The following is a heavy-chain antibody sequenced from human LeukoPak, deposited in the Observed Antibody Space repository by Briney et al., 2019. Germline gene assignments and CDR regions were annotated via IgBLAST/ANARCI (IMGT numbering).Heavy chain of an antibody. CDR3: AKDGSAYYYYYMDV. Sequence: GGSLRLSCAASGFTFDDYTMHWVRQAPGKGLEWVSLISWDGGSTYYADSVKGRFTISRDNSKNSLYLQMSSLRTEDTALYYCAKDGSAYYYYYMDVWGKGTTVTVSS. CDR1: GFTFDDYT. V-gene: IGHV3-43*01. J-gene: IGHJ6*03. CDR2: ISWDGGST. D-gene: IGHD6-25*01.